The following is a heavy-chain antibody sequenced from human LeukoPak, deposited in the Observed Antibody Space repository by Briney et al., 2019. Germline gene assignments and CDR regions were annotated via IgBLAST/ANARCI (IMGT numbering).Heavy chain of an antibody. J-gene: IGHJ4*02. Sequence: ASVKVSCKASGYTFTGYNMQWLRQAPGQGLEWMGWINPNSGGTNYAQKFQGRGTMTRDTSISTAYMELSRLRSDDTAVYYCARDGHFDYWGQGTLVTVSS. CDR1: GYTFTGYN. V-gene: IGHV1-2*02. CDR3: ARDGHFDY. CDR2: INPNSGGT.